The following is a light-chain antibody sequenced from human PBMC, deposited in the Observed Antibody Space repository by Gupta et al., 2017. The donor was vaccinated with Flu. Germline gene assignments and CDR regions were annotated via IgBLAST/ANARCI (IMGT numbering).Light chain of an antibody. V-gene: IGKV2-30*01. J-gene: IGKJ1*01. CDR2: KAS. CDR3: MHSTRWPWT. CDR1: QSLVYSDGDSY. Sequence: EDAMTQFPLSLSFTLGQPPSIPCRSSQSLVYSDGDSYVSWFHQRPGQSPRRLIYKASNPDSGVPDRISGSGSGTDFTLKISRVEAEDVGVYYCMHSTRWPWTFGQGTKVEIK.